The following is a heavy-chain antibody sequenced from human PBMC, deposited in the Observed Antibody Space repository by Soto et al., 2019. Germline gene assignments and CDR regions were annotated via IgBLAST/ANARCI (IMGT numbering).Heavy chain of an antibody. V-gene: IGHV4-59*08. Sequence: PSETLCLTYTVSGDSINDYYWSWIRQPPGKGLEWIGYIYYTGSTNYNPSLKSRVTISVDTSKNQFSLKLYSVTAADTAVYYCAIISGYDFDYWGQGTLVTVSS. CDR3: AIISGYDFDY. CDR1: GDSINDYY. CDR2: IYYTGST. D-gene: IGHD5-12*01. J-gene: IGHJ4*02.